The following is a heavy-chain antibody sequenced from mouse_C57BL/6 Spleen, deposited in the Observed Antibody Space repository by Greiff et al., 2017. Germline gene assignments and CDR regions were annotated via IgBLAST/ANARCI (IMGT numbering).Heavy chain of an antibody. D-gene: IGHD1-1*01. Sequence: EVKLQESGPGLAKPSQTLSLTCSVTGYSITSDYWNWIRKFPGNKLEYMGYISYSGSTYYNPSLKSRISITRDTSKNQYYLQLNSVTTEDTATYYCARRVGGSSYLWYFDVWGTGTTVTVSS. J-gene: IGHJ1*03. CDR2: ISYSGST. V-gene: IGHV3-8*01. CDR3: ARRVGGSSYLWYFDV. CDR1: GYSITSDY.